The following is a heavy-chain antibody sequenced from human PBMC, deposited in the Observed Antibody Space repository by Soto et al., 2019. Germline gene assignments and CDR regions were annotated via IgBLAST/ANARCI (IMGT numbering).Heavy chain of an antibody. V-gene: IGHV4-59*01. Sequence: SETLSLTCTVSGDSISNYFWSWIRQPPGKGLEWIGYIYYSGSTNYNPSLKSRVTISVDTSKNQFSLKLSSVTAADTAVYYCARVGYCGGDCSFPYYWGQGTLVTVSS. CDR1: GDSISNYF. CDR2: IYYSGST. CDR3: ARVGYCGGDCSFPYY. J-gene: IGHJ4*02. D-gene: IGHD2-21*02.